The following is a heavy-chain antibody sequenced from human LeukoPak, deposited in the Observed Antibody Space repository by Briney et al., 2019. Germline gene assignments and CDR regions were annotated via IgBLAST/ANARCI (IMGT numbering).Heavy chain of an antibody. V-gene: IGHV1-18*01. CDR1: GYTFTSYG. D-gene: IGHD1-26*01. Sequence: ASVKVSCKASGYTFTSYGISWVRQATGQGHEWMGWISAYNGNTNYAQKLQGRVTMTTDTSTSTAYMELRSLRSDDTAVYYCARGNSGSYSRWFDPWGQGTLVTVSS. J-gene: IGHJ5*02. CDR2: ISAYNGNT. CDR3: ARGNSGSYSRWFDP.